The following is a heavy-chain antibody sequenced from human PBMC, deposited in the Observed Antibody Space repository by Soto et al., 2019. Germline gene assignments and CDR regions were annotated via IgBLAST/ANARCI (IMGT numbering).Heavy chain of an antibody. J-gene: IGHJ4*02. D-gene: IGHD3-22*01. CDR2: IKQDGSEK. Sequence: GGSLRLSCVASGFTFSSYWMSWVRQAPGKGLEWVANIKQDGSEKYYVDSVKGRFTISRDNAKNSLYLQMNSLRAEDTAVYYCARARPYYYDSSGPPGYFDYWGQGTLVTVSS. CDR1: GFTFSSYW. V-gene: IGHV3-7*01. CDR3: ARARPYYYDSSGPPGYFDY.